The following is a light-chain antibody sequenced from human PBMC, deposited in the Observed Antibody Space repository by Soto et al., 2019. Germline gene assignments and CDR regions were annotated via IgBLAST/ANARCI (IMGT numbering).Light chain of an antibody. CDR1: SSDVGVYNY. CDR2: DVN. V-gene: IGLV2-14*03. J-gene: IGLJ6*01. Sequence: QSALTQPASVSGSPGQSIAISCTGTSSDVGVYNYVSWYQQHPGKAPKLMIYDVNNRPSGVSNRFSGSKSGNTASLTISGLKAEDEADYYCCSYTTSSTYVFGSGTKVTVL. CDR3: CSYTTSSTYV.